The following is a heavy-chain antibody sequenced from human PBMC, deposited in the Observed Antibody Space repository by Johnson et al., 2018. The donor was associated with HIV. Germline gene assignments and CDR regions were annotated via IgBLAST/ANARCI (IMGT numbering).Heavy chain of an antibody. CDR2: VSYDGSTK. D-gene: IGHD1-26*01. CDR3: ARDWSWRGSLKGGGAFDI. J-gene: IGHJ3*02. CDR1: GFTFTSYA. V-gene: IGHV3-30*04. Sequence: QVQLVESGGGVVQPGRSLRLSCAASGFTFTSYAMHWVRQAPGKGLEWVAVVSYDGSTKYYADSVQGRFTISRDNSENTLYLQMNSLRAEDTAVFFCARDWSWRGSLKGGGAFDIWGQGTLVTVSA.